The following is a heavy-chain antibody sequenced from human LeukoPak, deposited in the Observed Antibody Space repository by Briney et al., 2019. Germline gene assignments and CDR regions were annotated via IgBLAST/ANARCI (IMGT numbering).Heavy chain of an antibody. CDR1: GFTVSSNY. D-gene: IGHD3-22*01. J-gene: IGHJ4*02. CDR2: IYSGGST. V-gene: IGHV3-66*01. CDR3: ARDSTSYYDSSGTPYYFDY. Sequence: GGSLRLSCRASGFTVSSNYMSWVRQAPGKGLEWVSVIYSGGSTYYADSVKGRFTISRDNSKNTLYLQMNSLRAEDTAVYYCARDSTSYYDSSGTPYYFDYWGQGTLVTVSS.